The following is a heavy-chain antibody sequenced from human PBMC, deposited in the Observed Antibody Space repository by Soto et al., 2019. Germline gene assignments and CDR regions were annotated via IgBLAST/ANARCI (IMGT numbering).Heavy chain of an antibody. CDR3: ARGSWNDKYYFDY. V-gene: IGHV3-9*01. D-gene: IGHD1-1*01. CDR2: ISWNSGSI. CDR1: GFTFDDYA. J-gene: IGHJ4*02. Sequence: EVQLVESGGGLVQPGRSLRLSCAASGFTFDDYAMHWVRQAPGKGLEWVSGISWNSGSIGYADSVKGRFTIPRDNAKTSLYLQMNRLRAEDTALYYCARGSWNDKYYFDYWGQGTLVTVSS.